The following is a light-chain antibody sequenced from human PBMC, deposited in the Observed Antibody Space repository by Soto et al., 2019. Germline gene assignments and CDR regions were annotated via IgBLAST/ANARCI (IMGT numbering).Light chain of an antibody. CDR1: QSISRN. V-gene: IGKV3D-15*01. CDR2: GAS. Sequence: EIVMTQSPAGLSASPGERATLSCRASQSISRNLAWYQQKPGQAPRLLIYGASNRATGIPDRFGGSGSETEFTLTISGLEPEDSAVYYCQYCGTSRTFGQGTKVDIK. J-gene: IGKJ1*01. CDR3: QYCGTSRT.